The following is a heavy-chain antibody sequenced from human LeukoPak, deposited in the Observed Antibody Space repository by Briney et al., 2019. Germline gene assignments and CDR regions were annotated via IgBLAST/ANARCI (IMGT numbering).Heavy chain of an antibody. CDR2: INPSSGGT. Sequence: GASVKVSCKASGYIFTGYQMHWVRQAPGQGLEWMGWINPSSGGTNYAQKFQGRVTMGRDTSISTAYVELSRLTSDDTAVYYCARDPSAMVRGVIIYGMDVWGQGTTVTVSS. CDR3: ARDPSAMVRGVIIYGMDV. J-gene: IGHJ6*02. CDR1: GYIFTGYQ. D-gene: IGHD3-10*01. V-gene: IGHV1-2*02.